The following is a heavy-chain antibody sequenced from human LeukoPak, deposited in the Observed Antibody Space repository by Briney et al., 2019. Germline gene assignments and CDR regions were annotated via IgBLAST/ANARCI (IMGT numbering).Heavy chain of an antibody. D-gene: IGHD2-15*01. CDR2: IRYDGSNK. Sequence: GGSLRLSCAASGFTFSSYGMHWARQAPVKGLEWVTFIRYDGSNKYYADSVKGRFTISRDNSKNTLYLQMNSLRAEDTAVYYCAKQYCSGGSCYSGDYFDYWGQGTLVTVSS. J-gene: IGHJ4*02. V-gene: IGHV3-30*02. CDR3: AKQYCSGGSCYSGDYFDY. CDR1: GFTFSSYG.